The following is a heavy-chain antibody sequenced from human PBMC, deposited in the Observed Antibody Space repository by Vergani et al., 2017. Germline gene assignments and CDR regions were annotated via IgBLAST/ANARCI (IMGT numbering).Heavy chain of an antibody. D-gene: IGHD2-2*01. V-gene: IGHV3-30*02. CDR1: GFSVSNSG. J-gene: IGHJ4*02. CDR2: IQYDGSDI. Sequence: VQLVESGGGLIHPGGSLRLSCVASGFSVSNSGMHWVRQTPGKGLEWVAFIQYDGSDIFYADFVEGRFTISRDNSKNTLILQMNGLRAEDTAVYYCARDRGCATISCYFSGAFDYWGLGTLVSVSS. CDR3: ARDRGCATISCYFSGAFDY.